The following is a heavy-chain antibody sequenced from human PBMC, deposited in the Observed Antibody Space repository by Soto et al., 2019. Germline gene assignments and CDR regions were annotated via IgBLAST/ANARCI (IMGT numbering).Heavy chain of an antibody. Sequence: GGSLRLSCAASGFIFRNYGFHWVRQAPGKGLEWVAVIPYGGSNTYYADSVKGSFTIARDNSKNTLYLQMNSLRGDDTAVYYCARDLENSSSPNLWGQGTLVTVSS. V-gene: IGHV3-30*03. D-gene: IGHD6-13*01. CDR3: ARDLENSSSPNL. CDR2: IPYGGSNT. CDR1: GFIFRNYG. J-gene: IGHJ4*02.